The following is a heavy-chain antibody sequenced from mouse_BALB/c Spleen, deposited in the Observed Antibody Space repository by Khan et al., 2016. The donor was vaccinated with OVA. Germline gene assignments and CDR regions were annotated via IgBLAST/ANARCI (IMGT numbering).Heavy chain of an antibody. V-gene: IGHV3-2*02. Sequence: EVQLQESGPGLVKPSQSLSLTCTVTGYSITSDYAWNWIRQFPGNKLEWMGYISYSGSTTYNPSLKSRIPITRDTSKAQFFLQLKSVTSESTATYYCASELGRYYALDYWGQGTSVTVSS. CDR1: GYSITSDYA. CDR3: ASELGRYYALDY. J-gene: IGHJ4*01. D-gene: IGHD4-1*01. CDR2: ISYSGST.